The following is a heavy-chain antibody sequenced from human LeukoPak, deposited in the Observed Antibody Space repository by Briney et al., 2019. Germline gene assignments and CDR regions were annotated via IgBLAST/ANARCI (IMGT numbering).Heavy chain of an antibody. D-gene: IGHD2-15*01. V-gene: IGHV3-48*03. CDR2: ISSSGNTK. Sequence: PGGSLRLSCAASGFTFSSYEMNLVRQAPGKGLEWVSYISSSGNTKEYADSVKGRFTISRDNGKNSLHLQMNSLRAEDTAVYYCARDYCSGGSCLSNAFDIWGQGTMVTVSS. CDR3: ARDYCSGGSCLSNAFDI. J-gene: IGHJ3*02. CDR1: GFTFSSYE.